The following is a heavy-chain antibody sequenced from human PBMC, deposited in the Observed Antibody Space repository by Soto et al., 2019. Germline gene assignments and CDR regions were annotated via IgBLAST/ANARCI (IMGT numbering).Heavy chain of an antibody. V-gene: IGHV3-15*01. CDR3: TTLRRTYYYYYGMDV. CDR2: IKSKTDGGTT. J-gene: IGHJ6*02. Sequence: GGSLRLSCAASGFTFSNAWMSWVRQAPGKGLEWVGRIKSKTDGGTTDYAAPVKGRFTISRDDSKNTLYLQMNSLKTADTAVYYCTTLRRTYYYYYGMDVWGQGTTVTVSS. CDR1: GFTFSNAW.